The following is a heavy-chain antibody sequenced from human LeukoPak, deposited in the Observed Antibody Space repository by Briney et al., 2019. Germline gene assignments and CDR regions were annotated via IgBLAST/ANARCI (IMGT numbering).Heavy chain of an antibody. V-gene: IGHV3-23*01. CDR1: GFTFSSYA. Sequence: GGSLRLSCAASGFTFSSYAMSWVRQAPGKGLEWVSAISGSGGSTYYADSVKGRFTIPRDNSKNTLYLQMNSLRAEDTAVYYCAKESVAVAGTSGYFDYWGQGTLVTVSS. CDR3: AKESVAVAGTSGYFDY. J-gene: IGHJ4*02. CDR2: ISGSGGST. D-gene: IGHD6-19*01.